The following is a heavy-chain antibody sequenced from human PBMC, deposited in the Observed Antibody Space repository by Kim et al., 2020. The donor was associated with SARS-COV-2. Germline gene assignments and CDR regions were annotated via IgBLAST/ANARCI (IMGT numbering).Heavy chain of an antibody. V-gene: IGHV3-7*05. CDR3: AREALRAYGPYDY. Sequence: GGSLRLSCAASGCTSSNEWMGWVRQAPGKGREGGANMGQDESHKDYVDSVKGRFTISRDNARNSLYLQMNSLRVEDTAVYYCAREALRAYGPYDYWGQGAVVTVSS. D-gene: IGHD3-10*01. J-gene: IGHJ4*02. CDR1: GCTSSNEW. CDR2: MGQDESHK.